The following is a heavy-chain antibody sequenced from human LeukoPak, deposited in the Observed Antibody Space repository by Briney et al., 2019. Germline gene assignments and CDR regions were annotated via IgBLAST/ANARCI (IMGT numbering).Heavy chain of an antibody. CDR3: ARSGLQGYMDV. CDR2: TYSGGST. Sequence: GGSLRLSCAASGFTVSSNYMSWVRQAPGKGLEWVSVTYSGGSTYYADSVKGRFTISRDNSKNTLYLQMNSLRAEDTAVYYCARSGLQGYMDVWGKGTTVTVSS. D-gene: IGHD7-27*01. CDR1: GFTVSSNY. J-gene: IGHJ6*03. V-gene: IGHV3-53*01.